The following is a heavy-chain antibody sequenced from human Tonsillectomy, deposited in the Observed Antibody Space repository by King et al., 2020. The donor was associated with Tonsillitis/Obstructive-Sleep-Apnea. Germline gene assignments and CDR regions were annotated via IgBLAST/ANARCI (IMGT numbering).Heavy chain of an antibody. J-gene: IGHJ4*02. CDR2: IYYSGST. D-gene: IGHD3-3*01. V-gene: IGHV4-59*08. CDR1: GGSISSNY. CDR3: ARHSDFWSGYYVFDY. Sequence: VQLQESGPGLVKPSETLSLTCTVSGGSISSNYWSWIRQPPGKGLEWIGYIYYSGSTNYNPSLKSRVTISVDTSKNQFSLKLSSVTAADTAVYYCARHSDFWSGYYVFDYWGQGTLVTVSS.